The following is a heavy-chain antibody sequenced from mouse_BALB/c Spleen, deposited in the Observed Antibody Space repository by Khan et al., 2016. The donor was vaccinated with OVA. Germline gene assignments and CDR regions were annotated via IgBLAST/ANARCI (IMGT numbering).Heavy chain of an antibody. V-gene: IGHV1-84*02. Sequence: QVQLKQSGPELVNPGASVKISCKASGYIFTDYYINWVKQKPGQGLEWIGWIYPGNGNTKYNENFKGKATLTVDTSSSTAYMQLSSLTSEDTAVYFCARGNYYGSTSWFGYWGQGTLVTVST. CDR1: GYIFTDYY. J-gene: IGHJ3*02. CDR2: IYPGNGNT. D-gene: IGHD1-1*01. CDR3: ARGNYYGSTSWFGY.